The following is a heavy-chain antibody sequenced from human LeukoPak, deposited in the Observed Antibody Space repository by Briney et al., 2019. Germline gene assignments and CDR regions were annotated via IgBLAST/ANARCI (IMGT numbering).Heavy chain of an antibody. V-gene: IGHV5-51*01. J-gene: IGHJ4*02. CDR3: ARSTCSSTNCFLYYFDY. CDR2: IYPGDSDT. CDR1: GYSFTSYW. Sequence: GESLKISCKGSGYSFTSYWIGWVRQMPGKGLEWMGIIYPGDSDTRYSPSFQGQVTISADKSISTAYLQWSSLKASDTAMYYCARSTCSSTNCFLYYFDYWGQGTLVTVSS. D-gene: IGHD2-2*01.